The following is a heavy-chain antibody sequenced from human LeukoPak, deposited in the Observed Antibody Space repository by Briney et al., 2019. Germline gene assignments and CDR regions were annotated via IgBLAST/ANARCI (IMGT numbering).Heavy chain of an antibody. D-gene: IGHD6-13*01. CDR1: GGSISSSSYY. CDR2: IYYSGST. J-gene: IGHJ4*02. V-gene: IGHV4-39*07. CDR3: AREAAAGLDPFDY. Sequence: SETLSLTCTVSGGSISSSSYYWGWIRQPPGKGLEWIGSIYYSGSTYYNPSLKSRVTISVDTSKNQFSLKLSSVTAADTAVYYCAREAAAGLDPFDYWGQGTLVTVSS.